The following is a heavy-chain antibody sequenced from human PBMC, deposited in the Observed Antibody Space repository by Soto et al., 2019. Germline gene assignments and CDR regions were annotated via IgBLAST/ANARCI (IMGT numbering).Heavy chain of an antibody. D-gene: IGHD7-27*01. J-gene: IGHJ4*02. CDR2: IKSKTDGGTT. CDR1: GFTFSNSC. CDR3: TNENTFWGRVY. V-gene: IGHV3-15*01. Sequence: GGSLRLSCAASGFTFSNSCMNWVRQAPGKGLEWVGRIKSKTDGGTTDYAASVKGRFTISRDDSKNTLHLQMNSLKTEDTAVYYCTNENTFWGRVYWGQGTMVTVSS.